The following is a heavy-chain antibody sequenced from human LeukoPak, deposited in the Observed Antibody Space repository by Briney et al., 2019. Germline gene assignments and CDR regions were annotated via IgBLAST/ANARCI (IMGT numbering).Heavy chain of an antibody. V-gene: IGHV3-11*04. CDR2: ISSSGSTI. CDR1: GFTFSDYY. Sequence: GGSLRLSCAASGFTFSDYYMSWIRQAPGKGLEWVSYISSSGSTIYYADSVKGRFTISRDNAKNSLYLQMNSLRAEDTAVHYCAREDRNDAFDIWGQGTMVTVSS. D-gene: IGHD2-15*01. CDR3: AREDRNDAFDI. J-gene: IGHJ3*02.